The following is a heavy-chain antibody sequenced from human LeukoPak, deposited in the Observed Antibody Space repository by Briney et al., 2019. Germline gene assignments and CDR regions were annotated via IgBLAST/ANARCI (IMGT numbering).Heavy chain of an antibody. Sequence: GGSLRLSCAASGFIFSTYDMSWVRQAPGKGLEWVSAISSSGGYTYYADSVRGRFTISRDNSQNTLYLQMNSLRAADTAVYYCARSVSSRFTSPRSPYTFVSWGQGNLVTVSS. V-gene: IGHV3-23*01. CDR3: ARSVSSRFTSPRSPYTFVS. CDR1: GFIFSTYD. CDR2: ISSSGGYT. D-gene: IGHD3-10*01. J-gene: IGHJ4*02.